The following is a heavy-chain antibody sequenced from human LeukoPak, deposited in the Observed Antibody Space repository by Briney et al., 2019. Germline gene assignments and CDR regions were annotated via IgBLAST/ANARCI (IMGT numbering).Heavy chain of an antibody. J-gene: IGHJ4*02. V-gene: IGHV3-23*01. CDR3: AKYSSSWYYFDY. Sequence: GGSLRLSCAASGFTFSSYAMGWVRQAPGKGLEWVSAISGSGGGTYYADSVKGRFTISRDNSKNTLYLQMNSLRAEDTAVYYCAKYSSSWYYFDYWGQGTLVTVSS. CDR1: GFTFSSYA. CDR2: ISGSGGGT. D-gene: IGHD6-13*01.